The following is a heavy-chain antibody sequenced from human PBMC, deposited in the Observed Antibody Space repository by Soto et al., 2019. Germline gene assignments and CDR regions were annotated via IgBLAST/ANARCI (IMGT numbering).Heavy chain of an antibody. CDR1: GGSISSSSYY. D-gene: IGHD2-2*02. Sequence: SETLSLTCTVSGGSISSSSYYWGWIRQPPGKGLEWIGSIYYSGSTYYNPSLKSRVTISVDTSKNQFSLKLSSVTAADTAVYYCARRVPGIPIWQDNWFDPWGQGTLVTVSS. V-gene: IGHV4-39*01. J-gene: IGHJ5*02. CDR2: IYYSGST. CDR3: ARRVPGIPIWQDNWFDP.